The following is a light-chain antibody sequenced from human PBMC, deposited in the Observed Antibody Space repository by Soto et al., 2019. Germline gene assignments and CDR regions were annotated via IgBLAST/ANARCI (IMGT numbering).Light chain of an antibody. CDR3: SSYTTTFAVV. CDR2: EVS. J-gene: IGLJ2*01. CDR1: SSDVGGHNS. Sequence: QSALTQPASVSGSPGQSITISCTCTSSDVGGHNSVSWYQQHPGEVPKLMISEVSKRPSGVSNRFSGSKSGNTASLTISGRQAEDEADYYCSSYTTTFAVVFGGGTKLTVL. V-gene: IGLV2-14*01.